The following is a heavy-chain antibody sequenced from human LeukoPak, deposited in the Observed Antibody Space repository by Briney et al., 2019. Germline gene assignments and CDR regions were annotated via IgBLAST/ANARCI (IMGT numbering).Heavy chain of an antibody. D-gene: IGHD3-22*01. J-gene: IGHJ6*02. Sequence: GESLEISSEGSGYNFTSYWIGWGRPLPGKGLEGMGIIYPGESDTTYCPSFQGQVTISADKSISTAYLQWSSLTPSDTAMYYCARTPTKYYYDSSGYYFYYYYGMDVWGQGTTVTVSS. CDR3: ARTPTKYYYDSSGYYFYYYYGMDV. CDR1: GYNFTSYW. CDR2: IYPGESDT. V-gene: IGHV5-51*01.